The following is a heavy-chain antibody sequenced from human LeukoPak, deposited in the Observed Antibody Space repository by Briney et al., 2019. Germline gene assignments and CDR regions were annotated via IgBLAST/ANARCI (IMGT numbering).Heavy chain of an antibody. CDR3: ARGAQSGGYSGPFDI. V-gene: IGHV3-43*02. Sequence: GGSLRLSCAASGFTFDDYAMHWVRQAPGKGLEWVSLISGDGGSTYYADSVKGRFTISRDNSKNTLYLQMNSLRAEDTAVYYCARGAQSGGYSGPFDIWGQGTMVTVSS. CDR1: GFTFDDYA. CDR2: ISGDGGST. J-gene: IGHJ3*02. D-gene: IGHD1-26*01.